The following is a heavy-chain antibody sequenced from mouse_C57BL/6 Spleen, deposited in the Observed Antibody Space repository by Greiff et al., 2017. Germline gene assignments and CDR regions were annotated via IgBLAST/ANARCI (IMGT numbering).Heavy chain of an antibody. CDR2: ISSGSSTI. CDR1: GFTFSDYG. J-gene: IGHJ3*01. CDR3: ARPYYYGSSYDWFAY. V-gene: IGHV5-17*01. Sequence: EVKLVESGGGLVKPGGSLTLSCAASGFTFSDYGMHWVRQAPEKGLEWVAYISSGSSTIYYADTVKGRFTISRDNAKNTLFLQMTSLRSEDTAMYYCARPYYYGSSYDWFAYWGQGTLVTVSA. D-gene: IGHD1-1*01.